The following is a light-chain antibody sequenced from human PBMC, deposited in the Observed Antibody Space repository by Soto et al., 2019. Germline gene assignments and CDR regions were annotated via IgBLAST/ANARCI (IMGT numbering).Light chain of an antibody. V-gene: IGKV3-15*01. CDR3: QQYNNWPPWT. Sequence: EIVMTQSPATLSVSPGERATLSCRASESVTSNRLAWYQQKPGQPPRLLIYGASTRATGIPARFSGSGSGTEFTLTISGLQSEDFAVYYGQQYNNWPPWTFGQGTRVEIK. CDR2: GAS. CDR1: ESVTSN. J-gene: IGKJ1*01.